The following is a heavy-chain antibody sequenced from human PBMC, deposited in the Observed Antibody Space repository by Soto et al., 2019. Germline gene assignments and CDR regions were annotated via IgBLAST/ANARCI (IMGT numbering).Heavy chain of an antibody. J-gene: IGHJ5*02. D-gene: IGHD2-15*01. CDR3: AKDRGPYCSGGTCYPPSWFDP. CDR1: GFTFGNYA. Sequence: PGGSLRLSCVGSGFTFGNYAMSWVRHAPGKGLEWVSSITGIDGRTYYADSVKGRFTISRDNPKNTLYLQMNNLRAEDTAMFYCAKDRGPYCSGGTCYPPSWFDPWGQGTQVTVSS. CDR2: ITGIDGRT. V-gene: IGHV3-23*01.